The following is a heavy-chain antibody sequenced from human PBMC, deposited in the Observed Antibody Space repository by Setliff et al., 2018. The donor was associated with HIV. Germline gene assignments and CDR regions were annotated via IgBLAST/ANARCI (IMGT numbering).Heavy chain of an antibody. D-gene: IGHD3-22*01. Sequence: SETLSLTCTVSGGSISNSRYYWSWIRQPPGKGLEWIGSIYYSGSTYYNPSLKSRVTISVDTSKNQFSLNLTSVTAADTAVYYCASRVYYYGSSGYLGEEGFDPWGQGTLVTVSS. V-gene: IGHV4-39*01. CDR2: IYYSGST. J-gene: IGHJ5*02. CDR3: ASRVYYYGSSGYLGEEGFDP. CDR1: GGSISNSRYY.